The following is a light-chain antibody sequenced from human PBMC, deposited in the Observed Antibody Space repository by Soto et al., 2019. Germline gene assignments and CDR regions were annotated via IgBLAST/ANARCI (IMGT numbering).Light chain of an antibody. CDR1: SSDVGSYNL. J-gene: IGLJ3*02. Sequence: QSVLTQPASVSGSPGQSITISCTGTSSDVGSYNLVSWYQQHPGKAPKLLIYEVTKRPSGISNRFSGSKSGNTASLTISGLQAEDEADYYCCSYASSSTWVFGGGTQLTVL. V-gene: IGLV2-23*02. CDR3: CSYASSSTWV. CDR2: EVT.